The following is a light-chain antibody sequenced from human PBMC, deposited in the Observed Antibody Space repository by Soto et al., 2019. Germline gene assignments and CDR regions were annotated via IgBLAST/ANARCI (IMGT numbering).Light chain of an antibody. CDR1: QSMTSSY. Sequence: EIVLTQSPGTLSLSPGERATLSCRASQSMTSSYLAWYQQKPGQAPRLLMYGVSTRATGIPDRFSGSGSGTDFILTISRLEPDDFAVYYCQQYGSSPGFSFGPGTKVEIK. V-gene: IGKV3-20*01. CDR2: GVS. J-gene: IGKJ3*01. CDR3: QQYGSSPGFS.